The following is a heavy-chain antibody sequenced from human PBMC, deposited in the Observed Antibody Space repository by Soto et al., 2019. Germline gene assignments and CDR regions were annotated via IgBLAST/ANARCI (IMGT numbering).Heavy chain of an antibody. CDR1: GYTFSGYY. V-gene: IGHV1-2*02. Sequence: QEQLVQSGAEVKKPGASVKVSCKASGYTFSGYYIHWLRQAPGQGLEWMGWINPNSGGTTYAQKFQGRVTVTRYTPTSTSYMELSRLTSDDTAVYYCARSLTEGYCTITGCYTRPLYGMDVWGQGTTVTVSS. J-gene: IGHJ6*02. D-gene: IGHD2-2*02. CDR2: INPNSGGT. CDR3: ARSLTEGYCTITGCYTRPLYGMDV.